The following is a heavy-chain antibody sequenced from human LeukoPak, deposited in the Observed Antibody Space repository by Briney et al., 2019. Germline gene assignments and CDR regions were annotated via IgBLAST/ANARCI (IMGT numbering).Heavy chain of an antibody. V-gene: IGHV4-59*01. D-gene: IGHD3-16*01. CDR3: ARIHKPRGWFDP. J-gene: IGHJ5*02. CDR1: GGSISSYY. CDR2: IYYSGST. Sequence: SETLSLTCTVSGGSISSYYWSWIRQPPGKGLEWIGYIYYSGSTNYNPSLKSRVTISVDTSKNQFSLTLSSVTTADTAVYYCARIHKPRGWFDPWGQGTLVTVSS.